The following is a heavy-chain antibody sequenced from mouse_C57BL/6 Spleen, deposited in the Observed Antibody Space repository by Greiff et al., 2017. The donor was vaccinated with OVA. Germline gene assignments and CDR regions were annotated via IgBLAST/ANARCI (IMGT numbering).Heavy chain of an antibody. CDR1: GYTFTSYW. Sequence: VQLQQPGAELVKPGASVKLSCKASGYTFTSYWMHWVKQRPGQGLEWIGMIHPNSGSTNYNEKFKSKATLTVDKSSSTAYMQLSSLTSEDSAVYYCARWDYYGSIGFAYWGQGTLVTVSA. CDR2: IHPNSGST. V-gene: IGHV1-64*01. J-gene: IGHJ3*01. CDR3: ARWDYYGSIGFAY. D-gene: IGHD1-1*01.